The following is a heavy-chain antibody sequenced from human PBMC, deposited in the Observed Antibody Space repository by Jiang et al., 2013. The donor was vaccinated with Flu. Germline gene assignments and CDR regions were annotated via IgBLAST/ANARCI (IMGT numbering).Heavy chain of an antibody. Sequence: GAEVKKPGASVKLSCKASGYTFTSYYMHWVRQAPGQGLEWMGIINPGGGTTTYAQRFQGRVSMTRHTSTSTVYMELSSLRSEDTAVYFCARGYGDYDYWGQGTLVTVSS. D-gene: IGHD4-17*01. J-gene: IGHJ4*02. CDR2: INPGGGTT. CDR3: ARGYGDYDY. V-gene: IGHV1-46*01. CDR1: GYTFTSYY.